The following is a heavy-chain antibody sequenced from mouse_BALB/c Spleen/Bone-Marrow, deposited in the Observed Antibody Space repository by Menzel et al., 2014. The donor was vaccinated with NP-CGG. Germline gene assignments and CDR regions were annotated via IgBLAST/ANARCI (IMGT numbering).Heavy chain of an antibody. D-gene: IGHD1-2*01. J-gene: IGHJ4*01. CDR3: TREGHYYRCNALDY. Sequence: EVQLQQSGAELVKSGASVKMSCTASGFNVKDTYMQWVKQRPEQGLEWIGRIDPANGNTQYDPTFQGKATITTDTSSNTTCLQLSNLTSDDAAVYYFTREGHYYRCNALDYWGQGTSVTVSS. CDR1: GFNVKDTY. CDR2: IDPANGNT. V-gene: IGHV14-3*02.